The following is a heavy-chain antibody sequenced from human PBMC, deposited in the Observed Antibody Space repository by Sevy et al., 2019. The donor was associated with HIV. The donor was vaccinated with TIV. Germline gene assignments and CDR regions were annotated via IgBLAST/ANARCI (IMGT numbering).Heavy chain of an antibody. V-gene: IGHV4-34*01. CDR1: GGSLSGYF. J-gene: IGHJ6*02. CDR2: INYSGST. Sequence: SETLSLTCAVYGGSLSGYFWSWIRQPPGKGLEWIGEINYSGSTNYNPSLKSRVTISVDTSKNQFSLKLSSVTAADTAVYYCARASGFYGVKYYGMDVWGQGATVTVSS. D-gene: IGHD4-17*01. CDR3: ARASGFYGVKYYGMDV.